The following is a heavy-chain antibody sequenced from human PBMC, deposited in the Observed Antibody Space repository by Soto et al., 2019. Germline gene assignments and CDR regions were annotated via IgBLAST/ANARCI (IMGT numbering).Heavy chain of an antibody. CDR1: GVRFEDYA. V-gene: IGHV3-9*01. D-gene: IGHD2-8*01. J-gene: IGHJ4*02. Sequence: GGSLRLSCGGSGVRFEDYAMHWVRQAPGKGLQWVSGISWNDGRIDYADSVKGRFTISRDNAKKSLYLQMNSLRIEDTAFYYCAKSRSYLNGTDYWGPGPLVTVAS. CDR3: AKSRSYLNGTDY. CDR2: ISWNDGRI.